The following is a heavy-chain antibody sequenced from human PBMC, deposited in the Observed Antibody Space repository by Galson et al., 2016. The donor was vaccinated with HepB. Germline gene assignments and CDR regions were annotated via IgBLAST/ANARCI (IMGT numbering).Heavy chain of an antibody. CDR3: ARVGVIPYYYYGMDV. CDR2: INSDGSST. Sequence: SLRLSCAASGFTFTSYWIHWVRQVPGEGLVWVSRINSDGSSTHYADSVKGRFTISRDNAKNTVYLQMNSLRVEDTAVYYCARVGVIPYYYYGMDVWGQGTLVFVSS. CDR1: GFTFTSYW. V-gene: IGHV3-74*01. D-gene: IGHD3-10*01. J-gene: IGHJ6*01.